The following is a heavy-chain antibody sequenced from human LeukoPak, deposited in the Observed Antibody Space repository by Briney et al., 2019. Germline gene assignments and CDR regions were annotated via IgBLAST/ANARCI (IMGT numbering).Heavy chain of an antibody. CDR3: ASGFGYCSSTSCLGDY. D-gene: IGHD2-2*03. CDR1: GYTFTSYG. CDR2: ISAYNGNT. V-gene: IGHV1-18*01. J-gene: IGHJ4*02. Sequence: ASVTVSCKASGYTFTSYGISWVRQAPGQGLEWMGWISAYNGNTSYAQKLQGRVTMTTDTSTSTAYMELRSLRSDDTAVYYCASGFGYCSSTSCLGDYWGQGTLVTVSS.